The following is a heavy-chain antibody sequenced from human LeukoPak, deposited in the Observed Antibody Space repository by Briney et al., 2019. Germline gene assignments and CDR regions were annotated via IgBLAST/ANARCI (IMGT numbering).Heavy chain of an antibody. CDR2: INHSGST. Sequence: SETLSLTCAVYGGSFSGYYWSWIRQPPGKGLEWIGEINHSGSTNYNPSLKSRVTISVDTSKNQFSLKLSSVTAADTAVYYCARGAVIAAADEYYYGMDVWGQGTTVTVSS. J-gene: IGHJ6*02. CDR3: ARGAVIAAADEYYYGMDV. V-gene: IGHV4-34*01. D-gene: IGHD6-13*01. CDR1: GGSFSGYY.